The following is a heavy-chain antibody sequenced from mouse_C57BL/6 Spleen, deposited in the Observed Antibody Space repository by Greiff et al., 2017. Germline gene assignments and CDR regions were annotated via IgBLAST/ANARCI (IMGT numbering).Heavy chain of an antibody. CDR2: SRNKANDYTT. CDR1: GFTFSDFY. Sequence: EVQLVESGGGLVQSGRSLRLSCATSGFTFSDFYMEWVRQAPGKGLEWIAASRNKANDYTTEYSASVKGRFIVSRDTSPSILYLHVNALRAEDTAIYYCARDAFTGMGYWGHGNSVTVSS. J-gene: IGHJ4*01. D-gene: IGHD1-1*01. CDR3: ARDAFTGMGY. V-gene: IGHV7-1*01.